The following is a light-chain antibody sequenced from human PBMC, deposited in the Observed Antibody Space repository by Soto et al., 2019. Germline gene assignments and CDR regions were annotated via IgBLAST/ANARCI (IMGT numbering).Light chain of an antibody. CDR1: QSVLSSSNNKNY. V-gene: IGKV4-1*01. J-gene: IGKJ4*01. CDR2: WAS. CDR3: QQYNSSLLT. Sequence: DILMTYSPVSLSVSLGERATINCKSSQSVLSSSNNKNYLAWYQQKPGQPPKVVIYWASTRGSGVPDRFSGSGSGTDFTLTISSLQAEDVAVYYCQQYNSSLLTFGGGTKVDIK.